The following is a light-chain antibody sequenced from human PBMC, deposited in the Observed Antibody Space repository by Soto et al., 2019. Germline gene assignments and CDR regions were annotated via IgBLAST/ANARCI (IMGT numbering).Light chain of an antibody. CDR1: SSNIGSNT. Sequence: QPVLTQPLSVSASPGQRVTISCSGGSSNIGSNTVAWYQHLPGTAPPRLIFTAGQRPSGVPGRFSGSKSGTSASLAISGLQSEDEGDYYCSAWDNSLNGYVFGPGTKVTVL. J-gene: IGLJ1*01. CDR3: SAWDNSLNGYV. CDR2: TAG. V-gene: IGLV1-44*01.